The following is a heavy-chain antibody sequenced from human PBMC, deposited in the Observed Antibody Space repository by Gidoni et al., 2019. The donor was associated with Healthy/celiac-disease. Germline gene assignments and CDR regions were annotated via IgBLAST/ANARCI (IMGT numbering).Heavy chain of an antibody. CDR2: IYPGDSDT. Sequence: EVQLVQSGAEVKKPGESLKISCKGSGYSFTSYWIGWVRQMPGKGLEWMGIIYPGDSDTRYSPSFQGQVTISADKSISTAYLQWSSLKASDTAMYYCARQLYSSSHYYYYGMDVWGQGTTVTVSS. D-gene: IGHD6-6*01. CDR3: ARQLYSSSHYYYYGMDV. CDR1: GYSFTSYW. J-gene: IGHJ6*02. V-gene: IGHV5-51*01.